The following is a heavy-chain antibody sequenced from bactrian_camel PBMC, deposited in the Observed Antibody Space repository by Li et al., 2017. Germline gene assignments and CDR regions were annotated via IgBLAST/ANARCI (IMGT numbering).Heavy chain of an antibody. J-gene: IGHJ4*01. D-gene: IGHD1*01. Sequence: QVQLVESGGGSVQPGGSLRLSCATSGYRVVSGCMGYFRQTPGKEREVVAATGPSNTWYSDSVKGRFTLSKDSSKNIQYLQMNSLKPEDSGMCYCVARRHGECYFWANNWSRATWYDHWGQGTQVTVS. CDR3: VARRHGECYFWANNWSRATWYDH. V-gene: IGHV3S53*01. CDR2: TGPSNT. CDR1: GYRVVSGC.